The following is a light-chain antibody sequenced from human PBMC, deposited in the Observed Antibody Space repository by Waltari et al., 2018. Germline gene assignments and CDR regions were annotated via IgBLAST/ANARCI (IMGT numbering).Light chain of an antibody. CDR1: SSDVGSFVC. CDR3: CSYAGSGAVL. CDR2: DVN. J-gene: IGLJ2*01. V-gene: IGLV2-23*02. Sequence: QSALTQPASVSGSPRQSITISCSGSSSDVGSFVCVSWYQQYPGKAPKVILHDVNKRPSGVSNLFSGSKSGDTASLTIAELQTDDEAEYYCCSYAGSGAVLFGGGTQLTVL.